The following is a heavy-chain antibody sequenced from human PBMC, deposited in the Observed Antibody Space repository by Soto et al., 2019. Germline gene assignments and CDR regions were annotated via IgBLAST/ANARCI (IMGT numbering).Heavy chain of an antibody. CDR1: GYTFTGYY. CDR2: INPNSGGT. V-gene: IGHV1-2*04. Sequence: ASVKVSCKASGYTFTGYYMHWVRQAPGQGLEWMGWINPNSGGTNYAQKFQGWVTMTRDTSISTAYMELSSLRSEDTAVYYCARDRVSRSGSYDYFDYWGQGTLVTVSS. J-gene: IGHJ4*02. D-gene: IGHD3-10*01. CDR3: ARDRVSRSGSYDYFDY.